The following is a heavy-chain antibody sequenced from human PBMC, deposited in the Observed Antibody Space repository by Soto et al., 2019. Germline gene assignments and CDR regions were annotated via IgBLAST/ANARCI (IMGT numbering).Heavy chain of an antibody. V-gene: IGHV1-69*13. CDR2: IIPIFGTA. CDR3: ARDAEYGGNSGFDY. Sequence: SVKVSCKASGGTLSSYAISWVRQAPGQGLEWMGGIIPIFGTANYAQKFQGRVTITADESTSTAYLELSSLRSEDTAVYYCARDAEYGGNSGFDYWGQGTLVTVSS. D-gene: IGHD4-17*01. J-gene: IGHJ4*02. CDR1: GGTLSSYA.